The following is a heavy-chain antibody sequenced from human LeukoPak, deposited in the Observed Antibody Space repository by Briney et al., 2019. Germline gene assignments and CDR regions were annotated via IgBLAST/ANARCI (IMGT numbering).Heavy chain of an antibody. Sequence: PSETLSLSCTVSAATITSYDWSWIRQPPGKGLEWIGYIYYSGSTNYNPSLKSRVAISVDTSKNQVSLRLSSVTAADTAVYYCARGGSIVGATPHYAFGFWGQGTEVTVS. CDR3: ARGGSIVGATPHYAFGF. CDR2: IYYSGST. D-gene: IGHD1-26*01. V-gene: IGHV4-59*01. J-gene: IGHJ3*01. CDR1: AATITSYD.